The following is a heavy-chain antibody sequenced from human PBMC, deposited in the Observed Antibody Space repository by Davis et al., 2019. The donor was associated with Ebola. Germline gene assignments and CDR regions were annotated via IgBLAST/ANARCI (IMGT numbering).Heavy chain of an antibody. Sequence: PSETLSLTCSVSGFSISNGYYWGWIRQPPGKGLEWIANIYHSGRTNYNPSLKSRVTMSVDTSKNQFSLRMSSLTAADTAVYYCVRDKGEGLHYWGQGTLITVSS. D-gene: IGHD1-26*01. CDR1: GFSISNGYY. V-gene: IGHV4-38-2*02. J-gene: IGHJ4*02. CDR2: IYHSGRT. CDR3: VRDKGEGLHY.